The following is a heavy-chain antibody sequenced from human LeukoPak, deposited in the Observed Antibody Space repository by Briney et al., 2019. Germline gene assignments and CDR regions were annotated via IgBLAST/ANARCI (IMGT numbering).Heavy chain of an antibody. CDR1: GFTFSSYS. D-gene: IGHD2-2*01. Sequence: PGGSLRLSCAASGFTFSSYSMNWVRQAPGKGLEWVSYISSSSTIYYADSVKGRFTISRDNAKNSLYLQMNSLRAEDTAVYYCASAIVVVPADAFDIWGQGTMVTVSS. J-gene: IGHJ3*02. CDR3: ASAIVVVPADAFDI. V-gene: IGHV3-48*01. CDR2: ISSSSTI.